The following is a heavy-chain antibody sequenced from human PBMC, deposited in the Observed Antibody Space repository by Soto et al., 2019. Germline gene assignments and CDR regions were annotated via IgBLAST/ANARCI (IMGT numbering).Heavy chain of an antibody. D-gene: IGHD3-3*01. CDR3: ARGAITVFGVVVGSMDV. J-gene: IGHJ6*02. Sequence: ASVKVSCKASGGTFSNYGISWVRQAPGQGREWMGGTIPMFGTTNYAQKFQGRVTITADKSTRTVYMELTSLKFEDTAVYFCARGAITVFGVVVGSMDVWGQGXTVTV. CDR1: GGTFSNYG. V-gene: IGHV1-69*06. CDR2: TIPMFGTT.